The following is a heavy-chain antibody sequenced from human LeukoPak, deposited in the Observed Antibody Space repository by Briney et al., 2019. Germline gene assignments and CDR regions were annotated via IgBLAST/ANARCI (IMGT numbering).Heavy chain of an antibody. Sequence: ASVKVSCKASGYTFTSYGISWVRQAPGQGLEWMGWISAYNGNTNYAQKLQGRVTMTTDTSTSTAYMELRSLRSDDTAVYYCARDLGILTGYYKSYDYWGQGTLVTVSS. D-gene: IGHD3-9*01. CDR1: GYTFTSYG. J-gene: IGHJ4*02. V-gene: IGHV1-18*01. CDR2: ISAYNGNT. CDR3: ARDLGILTGYYKSYDY.